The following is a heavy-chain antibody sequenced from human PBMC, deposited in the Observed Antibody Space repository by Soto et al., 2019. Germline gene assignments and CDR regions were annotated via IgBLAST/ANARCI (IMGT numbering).Heavy chain of an antibody. CDR3: ARDLGGCRSGDCYSFCDY. J-gene: IGHJ4*02. V-gene: IGHV3-30-3*01. Sequence: GGSLRLSCAASGFTFSSYAMHWVRQAPGKGLEWVAVISYDGSNKYYADSVKGRFTISRDNSKNTLYLQMNSLRAEDTAVYYCARDLGGCRSGDCYSFCDYWGQGTLVTVSS. D-gene: IGHD2-21*02. CDR2: ISYDGSNK. CDR1: GFTFSSYA.